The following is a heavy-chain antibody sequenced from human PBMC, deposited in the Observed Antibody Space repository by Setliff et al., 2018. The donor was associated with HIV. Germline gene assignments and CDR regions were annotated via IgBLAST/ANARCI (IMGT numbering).Heavy chain of an antibody. CDR3: ARPTNIDTLYYGSQSFYMYYYGMDV. Sequence: QPGGSLRLSCTASGVTFSSYWMHWVRQVPGKGLLWVSRINGDGDTTYYADSVKGRFTISRDNAQNTLYLQMNSLRAEDTAVYFCARPTNIDTLYYGSQSFYMYYYGMDVWGQGTTVTVSS. J-gene: IGHJ6*02. D-gene: IGHD3-10*01. CDR1: GVTFSSYW. V-gene: IGHV3-74*01. CDR2: INGDGDTT.